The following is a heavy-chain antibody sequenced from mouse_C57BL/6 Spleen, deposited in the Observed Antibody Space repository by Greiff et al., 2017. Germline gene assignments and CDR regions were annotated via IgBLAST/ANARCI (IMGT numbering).Heavy chain of an antibody. J-gene: IGHJ2*01. CDR3: ARRGYGSSPSFDY. Sequence: QVQLQQPGAELVKPGASVKLSCKASGYTFTSYWMHWVKQRPGQGLEWIGMIHPNSGSTNYNEKFKSKATLTVDKSSSTAYMQLSSLTSEDSAVYYCARRGYGSSPSFDYWGQGTTLTVSS. CDR1: GYTFTSYW. D-gene: IGHD1-1*01. CDR2: IHPNSGST. V-gene: IGHV1-64*01.